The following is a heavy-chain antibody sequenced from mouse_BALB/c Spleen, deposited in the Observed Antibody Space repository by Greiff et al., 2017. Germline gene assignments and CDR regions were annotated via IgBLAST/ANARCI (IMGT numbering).Heavy chain of an antibody. J-gene: IGHJ2*01. CDR1: GYTFTSYW. Sequence: QVQLQQPGAELVKPGAPVKLSCKASGYTFTSYWMNWVKQRPGRGLEWIGRIDHSDSETHYNQKFKDKATLTVDKSSSTAYIQLSSLTSEDSAVYYCARSELRWGFDYWGQGTTLTVSS. CDR2: IDHSDSET. CDR3: ARSELRWGFDY. D-gene: IGHD1-1*01. V-gene: IGHV1-69*02.